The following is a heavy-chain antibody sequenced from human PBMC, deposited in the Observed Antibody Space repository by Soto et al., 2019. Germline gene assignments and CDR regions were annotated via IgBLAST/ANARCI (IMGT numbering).Heavy chain of an antibody. CDR1: GASISSGDSC. CDR2: IYSSGST. V-gene: IGHV4-30-4*01. Sequence: PSETLSLTCTVSGASISSGDSCWSWIRQPPGKGLEWIAYIYSSGSTYYNPSLKRRVAISIDTSKNQFSLNLSSLTAADTAVYYCASLNLSFDPWGQGTLVTVSS. CDR3: ASLNLSFDP. J-gene: IGHJ5*02.